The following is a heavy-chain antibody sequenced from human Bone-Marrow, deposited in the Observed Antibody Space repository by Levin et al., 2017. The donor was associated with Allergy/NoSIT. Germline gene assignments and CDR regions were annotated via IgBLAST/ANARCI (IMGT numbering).Heavy chain of an antibody. CDR3: ARVGVGSFHFDY. Sequence: AASVKVSCKASGYTLSDSGLSWVRQAPGQGLEWMGWLSAYNANTKYAQKFQDRVTMTTDTSTNTAYMELRSLRSDDTAVYYCARVGVGSFHFDYWGQGTLVTVSS. J-gene: IGHJ4*02. CDR2: LSAYNANT. V-gene: IGHV1-18*01. D-gene: IGHD3-10*01. CDR1: GYTLSDSG.